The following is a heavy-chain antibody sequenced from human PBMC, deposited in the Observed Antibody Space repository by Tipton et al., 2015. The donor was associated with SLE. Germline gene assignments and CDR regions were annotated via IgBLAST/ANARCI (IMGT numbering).Heavy chain of an antibody. CDR2: INHSGST. J-gene: IGHJ6*02. Sequence: TLSLTCTVYTGSFSGYYWSWIRQPPGKGLEWIGEINHSGSTNYNPSLKSRVTISVDTSKNQFSLKLSSVTAADTAVYYCAREGDSSANFYYYGVNVWGQGTTVTVSS. CDR1: TGSFSGYY. V-gene: IGHV4-34*01. D-gene: IGHD2-21*01. CDR3: AREGDSSANFYYYGVNV.